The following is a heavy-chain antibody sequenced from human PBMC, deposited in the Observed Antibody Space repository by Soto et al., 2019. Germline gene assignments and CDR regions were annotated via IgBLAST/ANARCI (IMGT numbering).Heavy chain of an antibody. Sequence: ASVKVSCKASGYTFTNYGISWVRQAPGQGLEWIGWISAYNGKIDYAQKVQGRVTLTTDTSTSIAFMELRRLRSDDTAVYYCASRTTPHINYYGMDVWGQGTTVTVSS. CDR3: ASRTTPHINYYGMDV. J-gene: IGHJ6*02. CDR2: ISAYNGKI. D-gene: IGHD1-1*01. CDR1: GYTFTNYG. V-gene: IGHV1-18*01.